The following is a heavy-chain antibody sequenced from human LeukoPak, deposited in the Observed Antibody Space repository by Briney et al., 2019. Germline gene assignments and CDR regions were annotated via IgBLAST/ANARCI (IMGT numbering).Heavy chain of an antibody. D-gene: IGHD3-10*01. Sequence: PSETLSLTCTVSGGSMSSHYWSWIRQPPGRGLEWIGNIYYSGSTNYNPSLNSRVTISVDTSKNQFSLKLSSVTAADTAVYYCARGRGGPYYFDYWGQGGPVTVSS. CDR3: ARGRGGPYYFDY. CDR1: GGSMSSHY. V-gene: IGHV4-59*11. CDR2: IYYSGST. J-gene: IGHJ4*02.